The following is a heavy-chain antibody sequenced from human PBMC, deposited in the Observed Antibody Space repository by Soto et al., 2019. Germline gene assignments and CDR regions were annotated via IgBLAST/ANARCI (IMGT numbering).Heavy chain of an antibody. D-gene: IGHD3-10*01. CDR2: IHYSGST. CDR1: DGSSAGYY. CDR3: ARGLSTMVRGVSDHFDY. V-gene: IGHV4-59*12. Sequence: PSETLSLTCTVSDGSSAGYYWSWIRQPPGKGPEWIGNIHYSGSTNYNPSLKSRVTISVDKSKNQFSLKLSSVTAADTAVYYCARGLSTMVRGVSDHFDYWGQGTLVTVSS. J-gene: IGHJ4*02.